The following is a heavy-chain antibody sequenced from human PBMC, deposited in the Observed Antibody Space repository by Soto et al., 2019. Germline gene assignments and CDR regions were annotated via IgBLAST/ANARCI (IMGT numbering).Heavy chain of an antibody. J-gene: IGHJ4*02. V-gene: IGHV3-66*04. CDR1: GVTVSSNY. Sequence: EVQLVESGGGLVQPGGSLRLSCAASGVTVSSNYMSWVRQAPGKGLEGVSVIYSGGSTYYADSVKGRFTISRDNSKNTLYLKMNSLRAEDTAVYYWARHGYNYGGGYFDYWGQGTLVTVSS. CDR3: ARHGYNYGGGYFDY. D-gene: IGHD5-18*01. CDR2: IYSGGST.